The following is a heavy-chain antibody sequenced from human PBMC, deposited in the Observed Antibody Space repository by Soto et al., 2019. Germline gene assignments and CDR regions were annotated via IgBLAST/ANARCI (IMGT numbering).Heavy chain of an antibody. CDR1: GFTFSRHA. J-gene: IGHJ4*02. Sequence: GGSLRLSCTTSGFTFSRHAMSWVRQAPGKGLEWVSAISGSGGSTYYADSVKGRSTISRDNSKNTLYLQMNSLRAEDTAVYYCRSDSSGYFHFDYWGQGTLVTVSS. CDR3: RSDSSGYFHFDY. D-gene: IGHD3-22*01. CDR2: ISGSGGST. V-gene: IGHV3-23*01.